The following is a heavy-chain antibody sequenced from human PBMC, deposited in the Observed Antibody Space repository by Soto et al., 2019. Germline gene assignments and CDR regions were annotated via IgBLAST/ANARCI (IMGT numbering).Heavy chain of an antibody. D-gene: IGHD4-17*01. V-gene: IGHV3-21*01. Sequence: EVQLVESGGGLVKPGGSLRLSCAASGFTFSSYSMNWVRQAPGKGLEWVSSISSSSSYIYYADSVKGRFTISRDNAKTSRCLQMTSMRAEDTAVYYGARESDYGAVGAMDVWGQGTTVTVSS. CDR2: ISSSSSYI. CDR3: ARESDYGAVGAMDV. CDR1: GFTFSSYS. J-gene: IGHJ6*02.